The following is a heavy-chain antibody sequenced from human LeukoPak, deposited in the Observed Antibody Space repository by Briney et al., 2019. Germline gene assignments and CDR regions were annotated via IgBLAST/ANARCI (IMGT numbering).Heavy chain of an antibody. CDR1: GGSISSSSYY. J-gene: IGHJ4*02. V-gene: IGHV4-39*01. CDR3: ARVVTNYFDY. CDR2: IYYSGST. D-gene: IGHD5-12*01. Sequence: KPSETLSLTCTASGGSISSSSYYWGWIRQPPGKGLEWIGSIYYSGSTYYNPSLKSRVTISVDTSKNQFSLKLSSVTAADTAVYYCARVVTNYFDYWGQGTLVTVSS.